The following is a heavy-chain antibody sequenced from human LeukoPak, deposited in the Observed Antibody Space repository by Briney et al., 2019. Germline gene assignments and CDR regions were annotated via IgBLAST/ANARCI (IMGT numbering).Heavy chain of an antibody. Sequence: ASVKVSCKASGGTFSSYAISWVRQAPGQGLEWMGGIIPIFGTANYAQKFQGRVTMTRDTSTSTVYMELSSLRSEDTAVYYCARGVPCSSTSCYDYFDYWGQGTLVTVSS. CDR3: ARGVPCSSTSCYDYFDY. V-gene: IGHV1-69*05. D-gene: IGHD2-2*01. J-gene: IGHJ4*02. CDR2: IIPIFGTA. CDR1: GGTFSSYA.